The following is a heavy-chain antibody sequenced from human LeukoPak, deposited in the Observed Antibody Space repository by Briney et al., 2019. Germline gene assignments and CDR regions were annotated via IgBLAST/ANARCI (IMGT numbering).Heavy chain of an antibody. J-gene: IGHJ4*02. V-gene: IGHV1-69*01. CDR1: VCTLSSYA. Sequence: SVKVSCKASVCTLSSYAISWVRQAPGQGLEWMGGIIPIFGTANYAQKFQGRVTITADESTSTAYMELSSLRSEDTAVYYCARVGDSSGYYYTYYFDYWGQGTLVTVSS. CDR2: IIPIFGTA. D-gene: IGHD3-22*01. CDR3: ARVGDSSGYYYTYYFDY.